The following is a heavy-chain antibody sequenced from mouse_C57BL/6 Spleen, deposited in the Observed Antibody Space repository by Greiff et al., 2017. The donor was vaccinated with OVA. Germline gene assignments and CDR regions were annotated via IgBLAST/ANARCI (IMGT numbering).Heavy chain of an antibody. J-gene: IGHJ1*03. CDR2: IDPSDSET. V-gene: IGHV1-52*01. Sequence: VQLQQPGAELVRPGSSVKLSCKASGYTFTSYWMHWVKQRPIQGLEWIGNIDPSDSETHYNQKFKDKATLTVDKSSSTAYMQLSSLTSEDSAVYYCARKSYYSNFLWYFDVWGTGTTVTVSS. CDR3: ARKSYYSNFLWYFDV. D-gene: IGHD2-5*01. CDR1: GYTFTSYW.